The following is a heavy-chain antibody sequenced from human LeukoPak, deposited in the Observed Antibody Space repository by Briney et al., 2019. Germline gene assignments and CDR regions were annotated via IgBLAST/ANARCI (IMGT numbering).Heavy chain of an antibody. J-gene: IGHJ4*02. CDR1: GGSISNYF. CDR2: IYYSGST. D-gene: IGHD3-16*01. Sequence: KSSETLSLTCIVSGGSISNYFWSWIRQPPGKGLECIGYIYYSGSTNYNPSLKSRVTISVDTSKNQFSLRLNSVTAADTAVYFCARLRGAFDYWGQGTLVTVSS. V-gene: IGHV4-59*01. CDR3: ARLRGAFDY.